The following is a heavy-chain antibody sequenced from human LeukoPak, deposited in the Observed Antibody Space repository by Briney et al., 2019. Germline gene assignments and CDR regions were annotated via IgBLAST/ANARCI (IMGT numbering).Heavy chain of an antibody. CDR3: AKVVAAHYYFDY. CDR1: GGSISSYY. J-gene: IGHJ4*02. Sequence: ETLSLTCTVSGGSISSYYWSWVRQAPGKGLEWVSAISGSGGSTYYADSVKGRFTISRDNSKNTLYLQMNSLRAEDTAVYYCAKVVAAHYYFDYWGQGTLVTVSS. CDR2: ISGSGGST. V-gene: IGHV3-23*01. D-gene: IGHD6-6*01.